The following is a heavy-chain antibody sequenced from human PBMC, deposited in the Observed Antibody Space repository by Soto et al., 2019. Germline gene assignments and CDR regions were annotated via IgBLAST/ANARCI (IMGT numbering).Heavy chain of an antibody. CDR1: GGSFTGYY. V-gene: IGHV4-34*01. J-gene: IGHJ4*02. CDR3: ATSYFDFWSGYYRGYYFDY. D-gene: IGHD3-3*01. CDR2: INHRGST. Sequence: QVHLQQWGAGLLKPSETLSLTCAVYGGSFTGYYWSWIRQPPGKGLEWIGEINHRGSTNYNPSLRSRVTISVDTSKYQFSLKLNYVTAADTAVYYCATSYFDFWSGYYRGYYFDYWGQGTLVTVFS.